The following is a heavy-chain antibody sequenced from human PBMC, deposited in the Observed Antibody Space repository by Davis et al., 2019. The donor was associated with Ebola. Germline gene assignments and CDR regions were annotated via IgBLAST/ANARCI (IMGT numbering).Heavy chain of an antibody. CDR3: VRDYLFALDI. Sequence: GESLKISCAASGFTVSRHYVTWVRQAPGKGLEWVSYIGTRGDPTVYADSVKGRFTVSRDDANNSLSLLMNSLRDEDTAIYYCVRDYLFALDIWGQGTMVTVSS. V-gene: IGHV3-48*02. CDR2: IGTRGDPT. CDR1: GFTVSRHY. J-gene: IGHJ3*02.